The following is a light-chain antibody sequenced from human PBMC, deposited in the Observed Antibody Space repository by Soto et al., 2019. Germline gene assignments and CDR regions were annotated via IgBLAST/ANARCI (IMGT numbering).Light chain of an antibody. CDR2: EAS. V-gene: IGKV1-5*01. CDR3: LQLDSYPRT. J-gene: IGKJ1*01. CDR1: QSISSW. Sequence: DIQMTKHPYTLSASVGDRVTITCRASQSISSWLAWYQQKPGKAPNLLIYEASTLQSGVPSRFSGSGSGTEFTLSVSSLQPEDFATYYCLQLDSYPRTFGQGTMVDIK.